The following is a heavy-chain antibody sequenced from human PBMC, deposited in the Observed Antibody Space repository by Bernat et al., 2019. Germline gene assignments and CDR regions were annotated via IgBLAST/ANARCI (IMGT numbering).Heavy chain of an antibody. D-gene: IGHD6-19*01. CDR1: GFTFSSYG. CDR3: ARAYSSGWGTEYYFDY. V-gene: IGHV3-33*01. J-gene: IGHJ4*02. Sequence: QVQLVESGGGVVQPGRSLRLSCAASGFTFSSYGMHWVRQAPGKGLEWVAVIWYDGSNKYYADSVKGRFTISRDNSKNTLYLQMNSLRAEDTAVYYCARAYSSGWGTEYYFDYWGQGTLVTVSS. CDR2: IWYDGSNK.